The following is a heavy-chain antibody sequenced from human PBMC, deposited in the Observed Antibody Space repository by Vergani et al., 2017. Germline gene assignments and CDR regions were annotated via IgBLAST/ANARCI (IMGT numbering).Heavy chain of an antibody. Sequence: QVQLVQSGAEVKKPGSSVKVSCKASGGTFSSYAISWVRQAPGQGLEWMGGIIPIFGTANYAQKFQGRVTITADKSKSTAYMELSSLRSEDTAVYYCARDIPSSGWYGGEFDYWGQGTQVTVSS. CDR1: GGTFSSYA. J-gene: IGHJ4*02. CDR3: ARDIPSSGWYGGEFDY. CDR2: IIPIFGTA. V-gene: IGHV1-69*06. D-gene: IGHD6-19*01.